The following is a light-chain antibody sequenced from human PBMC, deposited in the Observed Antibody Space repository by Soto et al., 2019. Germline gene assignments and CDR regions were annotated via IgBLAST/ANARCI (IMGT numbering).Light chain of an antibody. CDR1: SSNIGSNT. V-gene: IGLV1-44*01. CDR2: TNN. J-gene: IGLJ2*01. Sequence: QSVLTQPPSTSGTPGQRVTISCSGSSSNIGSNTVKWYQQLPGTAPKLLMYTNNQRPSGVPDRFSGSKSGTSASLAISGLQSEDEPDYYCAAWDDSLNGPGVFGGGTKLTVL. CDR3: AAWDDSLNGPGV.